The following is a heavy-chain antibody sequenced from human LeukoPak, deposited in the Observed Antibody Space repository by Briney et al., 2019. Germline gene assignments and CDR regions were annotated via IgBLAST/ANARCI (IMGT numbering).Heavy chain of an antibody. Sequence: SETLSLTCTVSGGSISGYYWSWIRQPAGQGLEWIGRVYTSGSTHYNPSLKSRVTMSVDTSKNQFSLKLSSVTAADTAVYYCARLITGTTTAFDIWGQGTMVTVSS. D-gene: IGHD1-7*01. J-gene: IGHJ3*02. CDR1: GGSISGYY. CDR2: VYTSGST. V-gene: IGHV4-4*07. CDR3: ARLITGTTTAFDI.